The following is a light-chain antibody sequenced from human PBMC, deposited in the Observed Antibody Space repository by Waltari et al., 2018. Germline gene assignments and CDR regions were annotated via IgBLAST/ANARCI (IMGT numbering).Light chain of an antibody. V-gene: IGKV3-11*01. CDR1: QSVRNF. CDR2: DAP. Sequence: EVVLTPSSATLSLSPGERATVSCRASQSVRNFLVRYQQKPGHGPRPLIYDAPHRATGIPARFSGSGSWTDFTLTISSLEPEDFAVYYCMQRTNWPLTFGGGTKVEIK. J-gene: IGKJ4*01. CDR3: MQRTNWPLT.